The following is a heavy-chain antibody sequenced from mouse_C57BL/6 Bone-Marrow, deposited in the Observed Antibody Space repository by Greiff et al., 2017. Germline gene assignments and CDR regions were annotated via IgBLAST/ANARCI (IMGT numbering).Heavy chain of an antibody. CDR2: IYPRDGST. Sequence: QVQLQQSGPELVKPGASVKLSCKASGYTFTSYDINWVKQRPGQGLEWIGWIYPRDGSTKYNEKFKGKATLTVATSSSTAYMELHILTSEDSAVYFCAYYCGNSYWYFDVWGTGTTVTVSS. CDR1: GYTFTSYD. J-gene: IGHJ1*03. D-gene: IGHD1-1*01. V-gene: IGHV1-85*01. CDR3: AYYCGNSYWYFDV.